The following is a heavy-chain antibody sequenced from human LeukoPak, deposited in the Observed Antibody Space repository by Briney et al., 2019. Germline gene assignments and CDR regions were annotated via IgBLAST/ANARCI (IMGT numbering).Heavy chain of an antibody. D-gene: IGHD3-3*01. CDR1: GYTFTSYG. Sequence: ASVKVSCKASGYTFTSYGISWVRQAPGQGLEWMGWISAYNGNTNYAQQLQGRVTMTTDPSTSTAYMELRSLRSDDTAVYYCARDGPYYDFWSGNYNWFDPWGQGTLVTVSS. CDR3: ARDGPYYDFWSGNYNWFDP. CDR2: ISAYNGNT. J-gene: IGHJ5*02. V-gene: IGHV1-18*01.